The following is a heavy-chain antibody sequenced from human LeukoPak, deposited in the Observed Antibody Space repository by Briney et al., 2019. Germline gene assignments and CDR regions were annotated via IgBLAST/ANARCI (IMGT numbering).Heavy chain of an antibody. J-gene: IGHJ4*02. CDR2: IYYSGST. CDR3: ARHQSYSSGWYLRGGYFDY. Sequence: SETLSLTCTVSGGSISSYDWSWIRQPPGKGLEWIGYIYYSGSTNYNPSLKSRVTISVDTSKNQFSLKLSSVTAADTAVYYCARHQSYSSGWYLRGGYFDYWGQGTLVTVSS. CDR1: GGSISSYD. V-gene: IGHV4-59*08. D-gene: IGHD6-19*01.